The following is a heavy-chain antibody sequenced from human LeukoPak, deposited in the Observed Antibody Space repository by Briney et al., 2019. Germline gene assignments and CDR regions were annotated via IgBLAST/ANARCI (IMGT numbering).Heavy chain of an antibody. J-gene: IGHJ4*02. Sequence: ASVKVSCKASGGTFSSYAIGWVRQAPGQGLEWMGIINPSGGSTSYAQKFQGRVTMTRDTSTSTVYMELSSLRSEDTAVYYCANLDRYCSGGSCYSQVFDYWGQGTLVTVSS. D-gene: IGHD2-15*01. V-gene: IGHV1-46*01. CDR1: GGTFSSYA. CDR3: ANLDRYCSGGSCYSQVFDY. CDR2: INPSGGST.